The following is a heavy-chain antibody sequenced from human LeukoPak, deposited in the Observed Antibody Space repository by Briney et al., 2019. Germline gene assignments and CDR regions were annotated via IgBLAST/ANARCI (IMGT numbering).Heavy chain of an antibody. CDR1: GFTFSSYD. CDR2: IGIAGDT. CDR3: IRGGIQVSGIDAFDI. D-gene: IGHD5/OR15-5a*01. V-gene: IGHV3-13*01. Sequence: GGSLRLSCAASGFTFSSYDMHWVRQAPGRGLEWVSAIGIAGDTYYPDSVKGRFTISRENAKNSMYLQMNSLKDGDAAVYYCIRGGIQVSGIDAFDIWGQGTMVTVSS. J-gene: IGHJ3*02.